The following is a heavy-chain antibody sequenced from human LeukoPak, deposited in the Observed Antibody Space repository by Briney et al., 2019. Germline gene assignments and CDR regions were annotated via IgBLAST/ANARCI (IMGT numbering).Heavy chain of an antibody. Sequence: GGSLRLSCVASGFTFSISWVTWVRQAPGTGLEWVANIDKHGNGKYYVDSVKGRFAISRDYATNSVFPQMNSLRAKDTSVYYCARDAGWGYYDLWGQGTPVTVSS. CDR3: ARDAGWGYYDL. V-gene: IGHV3-7*01. CDR2: IDKHGNGK. J-gene: IGHJ4*02. CDR1: GFTFSISW. D-gene: IGHD1-26*01.